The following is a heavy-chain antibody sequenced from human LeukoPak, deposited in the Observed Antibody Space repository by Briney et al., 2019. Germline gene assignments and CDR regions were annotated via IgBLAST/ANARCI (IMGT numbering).Heavy chain of an antibody. V-gene: IGHV3-53*01. Sequence: GGSLRLSCAASGFTVSSTYMSWVRQAPWKGLEWVSIIYIRGSTYYADSVKGRFTISRDNSKNTLYLQMNSLRAEDTAVCYCALSMVTRDGLDIWGQGTMVTVSS. CDR1: GFTVSSTY. CDR2: IYIRGST. J-gene: IGHJ3*02. CDR3: ALSMVTRDGLDI. D-gene: IGHD2-21*02.